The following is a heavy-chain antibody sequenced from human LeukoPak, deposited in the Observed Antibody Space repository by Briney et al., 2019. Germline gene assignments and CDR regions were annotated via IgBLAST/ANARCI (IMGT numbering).Heavy chain of an antibody. V-gene: IGHV3-23*01. CDR1: GFTFSTYA. CDR3: SRDRHCIGSTCYGL. D-gene: IGHD2-2*01. Sequence: GGSLRLSCAASGFTFSTYAMTWVRQAPGKGLESVSLISATGSTTYYADSVKGRFIISRDNSKNTLYLQMNSLRAEDTAVYYCSRDRHCIGSTCYGLWGQGTRVTVSS. J-gene: IGHJ4*02. CDR2: ISATGSTT.